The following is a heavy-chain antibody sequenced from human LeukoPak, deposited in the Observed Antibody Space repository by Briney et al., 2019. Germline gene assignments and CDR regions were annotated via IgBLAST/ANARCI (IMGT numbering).Heavy chain of an antibody. CDR3: ASSWYYYYYGMDV. D-gene: IGHD6-13*01. J-gene: IGHJ6*02. CDR2: INPSGGST. V-gene: IGHV1-46*01. Sequence: GASVKVSCKASGYTFTSYYMHWVRQAPGQGLEWMGIINPSGGSTSYAQKFQGRVTMTRDTSTSTAYMELSSLRSEDAAVYYCASSWYYYYYGMDVWGQGTTVTVSS. CDR1: GYTFTSYY.